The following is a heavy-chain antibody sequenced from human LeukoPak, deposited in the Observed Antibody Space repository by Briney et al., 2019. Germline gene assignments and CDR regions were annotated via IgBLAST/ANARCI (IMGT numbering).Heavy chain of an antibody. V-gene: IGHV3-23*01. J-gene: IGHJ6*03. CDR2: LSGKSDAT. CDR1: GFTFSNFS. D-gene: IGHD3-10*01. CDR3: AREETYYYGSGSYSRYYYMDV. Sequence: GGSLRLSCAASGFTFSNFSMTWVRQAPGKGLEWISSLSGKSDATYYADSVKGRFTISRDNSKNTLYLQMNSLRAEDTAVYYCAREETYYYGSGSYSRYYYMDVWGKGTTVTVSS.